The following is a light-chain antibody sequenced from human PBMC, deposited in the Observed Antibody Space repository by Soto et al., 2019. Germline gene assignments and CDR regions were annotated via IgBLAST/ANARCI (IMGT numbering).Light chain of an antibody. V-gene: IGKV3-11*01. Sequence: EIVLTQSPGTLSFSTGERATLSFRASQRISGYLAWYQQKPGQAPRLLIYDASNRATGIPVRFSGSGSGADYTLTISSLEPEDFAVYYCQQRSNLPWTFGQGTKVDIK. CDR1: QRISGY. J-gene: IGKJ1*01. CDR3: QQRSNLPWT. CDR2: DAS.